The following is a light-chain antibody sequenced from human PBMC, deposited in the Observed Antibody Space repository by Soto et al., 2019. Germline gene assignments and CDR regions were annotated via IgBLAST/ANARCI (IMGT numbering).Light chain of an antibody. CDR3: QQRRNWPSGFT. J-gene: IGKJ4*01. Sequence: EIVLTQSPATLSLSPGERATLSCRASQSVSSYLAWYQQKPGQAPRLLIYDASNRATGIPARFSGSGSGTDFTLTISSLEPEDFAVYYCQQRRNWPSGFTFGGGTKVEIK. CDR2: DAS. CDR1: QSVSSY. V-gene: IGKV3-11*01.